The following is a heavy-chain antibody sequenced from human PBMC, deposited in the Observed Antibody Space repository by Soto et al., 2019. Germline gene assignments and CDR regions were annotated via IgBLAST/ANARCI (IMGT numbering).Heavy chain of an antibody. Sequence: QVQLEESGPGLVKPSETLSLTCTVSGGSISNYYWTWIRQPAGKGLEWIGRMYTSGSTNYNPSLKSRVTMSVDTSKNQFSLKLSSVTAADTAVYYCAREDYSDTYSYYYTLDVWGQGTTVTVSS. J-gene: IGHJ6*02. CDR2: MYTSGST. CDR1: GGSISNYY. V-gene: IGHV4-4*07. D-gene: IGHD4-17*01. CDR3: AREDYSDTYSYYYTLDV.